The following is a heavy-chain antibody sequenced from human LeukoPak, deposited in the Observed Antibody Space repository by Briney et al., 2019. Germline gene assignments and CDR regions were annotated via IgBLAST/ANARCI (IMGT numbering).Heavy chain of an antibody. CDR3: ARAGAWQIDP. D-gene: IGHD3-10*01. CDR1: GYTFVAYF. Sequence: VASVKVSCKASGYTFVAYFMHRVRQAPGQGLKWMGWINPNNGDTDSAQKFKGWVTMTRDTSISTVYMELTRLTSDDTAVYFCARAGAWQIDPWGQGTLVTVSS. CDR2: INPNNGDT. J-gene: IGHJ5*02. V-gene: IGHV1-2*04.